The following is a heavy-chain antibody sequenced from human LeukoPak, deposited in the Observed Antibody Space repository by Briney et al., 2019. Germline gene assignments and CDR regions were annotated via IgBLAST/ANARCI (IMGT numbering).Heavy chain of an antibody. J-gene: IGHJ3*02. D-gene: IGHD2-15*01. V-gene: IGHV1-8*03. CDR3: ARGDIVVVVAATPTDDAFDI. CDR2: MSPDSGNT. Sequence: ASVKVSCKASGYTFSAYCMHWVRQATGQGLEWMGWMSPDSGNTVYAQKFQGRVTFTRNTSISTAYMELSSLRSEDTAVYYCARGDIVVVVAATPTDDAFDIWGQGTMVTVSS. CDR1: GYTFSAYC.